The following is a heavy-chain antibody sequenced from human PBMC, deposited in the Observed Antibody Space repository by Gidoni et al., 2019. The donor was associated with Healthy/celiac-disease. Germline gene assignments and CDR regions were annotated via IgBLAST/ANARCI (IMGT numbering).Heavy chain of an antibody. J-gene: IGHJ3*02. CDR1: GGTFSSYT. Sequence: QVQLVQSGAEVKKPGSSVKVSCKASGGTFSSYTISWVRQAPGQGLEWMGRIIPILGIANYAQKFQGRVTITADKSTSTAYMELSSLRSEDTAVYYCARGRNYYYGANRDDAFDIWGQGTMVTVSS. CDR2: IIPILGIA. D-gene: IGHD3-10*01. CDR3: ARGRNYYYGANRDDAFDI. V-gene: IGHV1-69*02.